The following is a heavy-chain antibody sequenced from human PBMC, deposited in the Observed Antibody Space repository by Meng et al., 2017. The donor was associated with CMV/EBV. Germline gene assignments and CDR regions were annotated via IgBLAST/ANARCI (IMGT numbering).Heavy chain of an antibody. CDR3: ARESHGTTGTTPVDWFDP. CDR1: GYTFTGYY. CDR2: INPNSGGT. J-gene: IGHJ5*02. D-gene: IGHD1-1*01. V-gene: IGHV1-2*07. Sequence: ASVKVSCKASGYTFTGYYMHWVRQAPGQGLEWMGWINPNSGGTNYAHKFQGRVTMTRDTSISTAYMELSRLRSDDTAVYYCARESHGTTGTTPVDWFDPWGQGTLVTVSS.